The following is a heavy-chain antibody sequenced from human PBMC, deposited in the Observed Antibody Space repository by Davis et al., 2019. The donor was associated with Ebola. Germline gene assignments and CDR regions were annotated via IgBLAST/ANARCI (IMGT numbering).Heavy chain of an antibody. CDR1: GFTFSSYS. J-gene: IGHJ6*03. V-gene: IGHV3-48*02. CDR2: ISSSSSTI. CDR3: VKWYSDAIFGVVIIPVSATVHYYYYMDV. Sequence: PGGSLRLSCAASGFTFSSYSMNWVRQAPGKGLEWVSYISSSSSTIYYADSVKGRFTISRDNAKNSLYLQMNSLRDEDTAVYYCVKWYSDAIFGVVIIPVSATVHYYYYMDVWGKGTTVTVSS. D-gene: IGHD3-3*01.